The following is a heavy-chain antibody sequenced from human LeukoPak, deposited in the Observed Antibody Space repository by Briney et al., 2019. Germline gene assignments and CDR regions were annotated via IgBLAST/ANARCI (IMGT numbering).Heavy chain of an antibody. Sequence: SETLSLTCTVSGGSISSGGYYWSWIRQPAGKGLEWIGRIYTSGSTNYNPSLKSRVTISVDTSKNQFSLKLSSVTAADTAVYYCARTDGWLQAFDYWGQGTLVTVSS. CDR2: IYTSGST. D-gene: IGHD5-24*01. V-gene: IGHV4-61*02. CDR3: ARTDGWLQAFDY. J-gene: IGHJ4*02. CDR1: GGSISSGGYY.